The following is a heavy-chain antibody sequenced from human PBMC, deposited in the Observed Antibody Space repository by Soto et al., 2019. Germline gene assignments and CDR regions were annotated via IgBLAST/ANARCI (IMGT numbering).Heavy chain of an antibody. CDR3: ARRSSGWYFDY. CDR2: ISGSGGST. D-gene: IGHD6-19*01. J-gene: IGHJ4*01. V-gene: IGHV3-23*01. Sequence: EVPLLESGGGLVQPGGSLRLSCAASGFTFSSYAMTWVRQAPGKGLEWVSVISGSGGSTYYADSVKGRFTISRDNSKNTLYLQMNSLRAEDTAVYYCARRSSGWYFDYWGHGTLVTVSS. CDR1: GFTFSSYA.